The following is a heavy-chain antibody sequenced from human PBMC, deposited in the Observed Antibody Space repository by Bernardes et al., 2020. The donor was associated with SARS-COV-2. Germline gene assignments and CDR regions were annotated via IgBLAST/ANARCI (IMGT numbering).Heavy chain of an antibody. CDR3: ARDLLSWGADYGDYVRYWYFDV. CDR1: GFAVRTTY. D-gene: IGHD4-17*01. V-gene: IGHV3-53*01. CDR2: MYSGGNA. Sequence: GGSLRLSCVASGFAVRTTYMTWVRQAPGQGLAWVSVMYSGGNADYTDSVKGRFTVSRDDSKNTLFLQMNSLRAEDTAVYYCARDLLSWGADYGDYVRYWYFDVWGRGTLVTVSS. J-gene: IGHJ2*01.